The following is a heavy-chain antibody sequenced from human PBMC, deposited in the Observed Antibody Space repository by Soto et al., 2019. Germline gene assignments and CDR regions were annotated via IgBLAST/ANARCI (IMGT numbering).Heavy chain of an antibody. Sequence: DVNLLQSGGGSAQPGGSMRLSCATSGFAFSTYAMTWVRKVPGRGLEWVSNILPDETGFYTDSVKGRFTSSRDNFRGILYLQMNDLWVEDAAIYFCAKDRLPTSGQRFYFDSWGQGSLVTVSS. CDR3: AKDRLPTSGQRFYFDS. V-gene: IGHV3-23*01. J-gene: IGHJ4*02. CDR2: ILPDETG. D-gene: IGHD6-6*01. CDR1: GFAFSTYA.